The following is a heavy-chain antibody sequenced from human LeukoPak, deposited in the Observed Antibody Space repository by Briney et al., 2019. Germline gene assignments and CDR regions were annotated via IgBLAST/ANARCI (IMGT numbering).Heavy chain of an antibody. CDR1: GGSISSYY. V-gene: IGHV4-4*07. Sequence: SETLSLTCTVSGGSISSYYWSWIRQPAGKGLEWIGRIYTSGSTNHNPSLKSRVTMSVDTSKNQFSLKLSSVTAADTAVYYCARDSGSGWSVYYYYYYMDVWGKGTTVTVSS. D-gene: IGHD6-19*01. J-gene: IGHJ6*03. CDR3: ARDSGSGWSVYYYYYYMDV. CDR2: IYTSGST.